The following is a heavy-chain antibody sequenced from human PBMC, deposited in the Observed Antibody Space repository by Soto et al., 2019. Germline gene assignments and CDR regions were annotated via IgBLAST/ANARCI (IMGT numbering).Heavy chain of an antibody. Sequence: QVQLVESGGGVVQPGRSLRLSCAASGFTFSSYAMHWVRQAPGKGLEWVAVISYDGSNKYYADSVKGRFTISRDNSKNTLYLQMNSLRAEDTAVYYCAREGGITMIVVVIYLDYWGQGTLVTVSS. V-gene: IGHV3-30-3*01. CDR1: GFTFSSYA. D-gene: IGHD3-22*01. J-gene: IGHJ4*02. CDR3: AREGGITMIVVVIYLDY. CDR2: ISYDGSNK.